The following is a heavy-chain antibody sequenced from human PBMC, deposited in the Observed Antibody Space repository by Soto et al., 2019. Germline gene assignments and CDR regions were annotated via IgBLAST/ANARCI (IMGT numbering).Heavy chain of an antibody. Sequence: PGESLKISCKGSGYSFTSYWIGWVRQMPGKGLEWMGIIYPGDSDTRYSPSFQGQVTISADKSISTAYLQWSSLKASDTAMYYCARIGDFSPDVSIPGHCSGGSCPGGNWFDPWGQGTLVTVSS. V-gene: IGHV5-51*01. J-gene: IGHJ5*02. CDR2: IYPGDSDT. CDR3: ARIGDFSPDVSIPGHCSGGSCPGGNWFDP. CDR1: GYSFTSYW. D-gene: IGHD2-15*01.